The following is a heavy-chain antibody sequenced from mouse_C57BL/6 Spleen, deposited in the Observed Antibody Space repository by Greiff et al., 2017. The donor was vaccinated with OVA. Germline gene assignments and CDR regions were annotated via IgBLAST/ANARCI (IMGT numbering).Heavy chain of an antibody. CDR2: ISYDGSN. CDR3: ASGEFDITTVEGYFDY. V-gene: IGHV3-6*01. Sequence: ESGPGLVKPSQSLSLTCSVTGYSITSGYYWNWIRQFPGNKLEWMGYISYDGSNNYNPSLKNRISITRDTSKNQFFLKLNSVTTEDTATYYCASGEFDITTVEGYFDYWGQGTTLTVSS. CDR1: GYSITSGYY. J-gene: IGHJ2*01. D-gene: IGHD1-1*01.